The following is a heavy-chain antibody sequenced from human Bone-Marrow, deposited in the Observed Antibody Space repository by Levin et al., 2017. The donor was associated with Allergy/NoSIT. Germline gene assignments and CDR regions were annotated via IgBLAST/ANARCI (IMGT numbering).Heavy chain of an antibody. V-gene: IGHV3-21*01. Sequence: GGSLRLSCAASGFTFSSYSMNWVRQAPGKGLEWVSSISSSSSYIYYADSVKGRFTISRDNAKNSLYLQMNSLRAEDTAVYYCARGGWLREVAGPGYWGQGTLVTVSS. CDR1: GFTFSSYS. J-gene: IGHJ4*02. CDR3: ARGGWLREVAGPGY. CDR2: ISSSSSYI. D-gene: IGHD5-12*01.